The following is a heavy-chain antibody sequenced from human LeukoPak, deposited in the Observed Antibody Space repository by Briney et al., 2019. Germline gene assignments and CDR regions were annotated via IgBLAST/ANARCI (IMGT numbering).Heavy chain of an antibody. D-gene: IGHD3-3*01. J-gene: IGHJ4*02. V-gene: IGHV4-30-2*01. CDR1: GGSISSGGYS. CDR3: ARKTHGSYFDY. Sequence: PSETLSLTCAVSGGSISSGGYSWSWIRQPPGKGLEWIGYIYHSGTYYNPSLKSRVTISIDWSKNQFSLKLNSVTAADTAVYYCARKTHGSYFDYWGQGTLVTVSS. CDR2: IYHSGT.